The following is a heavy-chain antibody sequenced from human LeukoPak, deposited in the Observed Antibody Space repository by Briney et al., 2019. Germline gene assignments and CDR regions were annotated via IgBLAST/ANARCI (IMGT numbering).Heavy chain of an antibody. Sequence: GGSLRLSCAASGFTFSDYYMSWIRQAPGKGLEWVSYISSSSRYTNYADSVKGRFTISRDNPKNTLYLQMDSLRAEDTAVYYCARPSSGWYGSWGQGTLVTVSS. D-gene: IGHD6-19*01. V-gene: IGHV3-11*06. CDR1: GFTFSDYY. J-gene: IGHJ4*02. CDR3: ARPSSGWYGS. CDR2: ISSSSRYT.